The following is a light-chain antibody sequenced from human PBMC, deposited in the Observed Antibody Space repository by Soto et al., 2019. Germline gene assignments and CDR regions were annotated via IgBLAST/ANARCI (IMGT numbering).Light chain of an antibody. Sequence: EIVMTQSPATLSVPPGERATLSCRASEGVSNNLAWYQQKPGQAPRLLIYFASTRATGIPARFSRSGSGTEFTLTISSLQSEDFAVYYCQQYNKWPLTFGGGTKVETK. CDR1: EGVSNN. CDR3: QQYNKWPLT. CDR2: FAS. J-gene: IGKJ4*01. V-gene: IGKV3-15*01.